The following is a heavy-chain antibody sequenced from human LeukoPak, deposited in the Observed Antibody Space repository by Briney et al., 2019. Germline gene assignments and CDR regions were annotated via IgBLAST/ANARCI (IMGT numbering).Heavy chain of an antibody. J-gene: IGHJ4*02. CDR3: ARVDCSGGSCYPDY. V-gene: IGHV4-59*01. Sequence: SETLSLTCTVSGASISTSYWYWIRQPPGKGLEWIGYIHYSGDINYNPSLKSRVTISAYTSKNQLSLKLSSVTAADTAVYYCARVDCSGGSCYPDYWGQGTLVTVSS. CDR1: GASISTSY. D-gene: IGHD2-15*01. CDR2: IHYSGDI.